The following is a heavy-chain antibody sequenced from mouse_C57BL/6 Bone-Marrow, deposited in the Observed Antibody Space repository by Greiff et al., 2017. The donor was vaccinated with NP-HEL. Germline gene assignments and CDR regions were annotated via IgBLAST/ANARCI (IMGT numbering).Heavy chain of an antibody. J-gene: IGHJ3*01. CDR3: ASPYDYDVAWFAY. CDR1: GFTFSSYG. V-gene: IGHV5-6*02. CDR2: ISSGGSYT. Sequence: EVKLVESGGDLVKPGGSLKLSCAASGFTFSSYGMSWVRQTPDKRLEWVATISSGGSYTYYPDSVKGRFTISRDNAKNTLYLQMSSLKSEDTAMDYCASPYDYDVAWFAYWGQGTLVTVSA. D-gene: IGHD2-4*01.